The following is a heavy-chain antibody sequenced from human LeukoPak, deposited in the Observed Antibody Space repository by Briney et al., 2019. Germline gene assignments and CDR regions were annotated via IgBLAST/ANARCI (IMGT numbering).Heavy chain of an antibody. V-gene: IGHV1-8*01. J-gene: IGHJ4*02. CDR1: GYTFTSYD. Sequence: ASVKVSCKASGYTFTSYDINWVRQATGQGLEWMGWMNPNSGNTGCAQKFQGRVTMTRNTSISTAYMELSSLRSEDTAVYYCARGLVAAAAVDYWGQGTLVTVSS. CDR2: MNPNSGNT. CDR3: ARGLVAAAAVDY. D-gene: IGHD6-13*01.